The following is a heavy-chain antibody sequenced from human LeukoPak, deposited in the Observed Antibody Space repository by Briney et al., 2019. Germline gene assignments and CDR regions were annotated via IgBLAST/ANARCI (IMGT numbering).Heavy chain of an antibody. CDR3: ARGSGGIFFDY. CDR1: GFTFSSYE. Sequence: AGGSLRLSCAASGFTFSSYEMNWVRQAPGKGLEWVAVISYDGSNKYYADSVKGRFTISRDNSKNTLYPQMNSLRAEDTAVYYCARGSGGIFFDYWGQGTLVTVSS. D-gene: IGHD2-21*01. V-gene: IGHV3-30*04. J-gene: IGHJ4*02. CDR2: ISYDGSNK.